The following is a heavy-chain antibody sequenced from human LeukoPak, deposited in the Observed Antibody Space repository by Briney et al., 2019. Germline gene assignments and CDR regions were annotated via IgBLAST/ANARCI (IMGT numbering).Heavy chain of an antibody. V-gene: IGHV3-30*02. D-gene: IGHD3-3*01. CDR2: IRYDGSNK. CDR3: AKVPNDFWSGYHY. CDR1: GFTFSSYG. J-gene: IGHJ4*02. Sequence: GGSLRLSCAASGFTFSSYGMHWVRQAPGKGLEWVAFIRYDGSNKYYADSVKGRFTISRDNSKNTLYLQMNSLRAEDTAVYYCAKVPNDFWSGYHYWGQGTLVTVPS.